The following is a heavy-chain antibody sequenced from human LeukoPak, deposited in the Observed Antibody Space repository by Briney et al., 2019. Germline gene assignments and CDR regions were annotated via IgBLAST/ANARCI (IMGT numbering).Heavy chain of an antibody. D-gene: IGHD1-26*01. CDR3: ARRRDLYSGSYYPLDY. CDR1: GYSFSNYW. Sequence: GESLKISCKGFGYSFSNYWIGWGRLMPGESLKWMGVIYPGDSDARYSPSFQGQVTISADKSISTAYLQWSSLKASDTAMYYCARRRDLYSGSYYPLDYWGQGTLVTVSS. CDR2: IYPGDSDA. J-gene: IGHJ4*02. V-gene: IGHV5-51*01.